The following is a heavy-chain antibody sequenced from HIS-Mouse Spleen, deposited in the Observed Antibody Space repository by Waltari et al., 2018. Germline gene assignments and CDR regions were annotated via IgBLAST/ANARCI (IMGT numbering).Heavy chain of an antibody. CDR2: T. J-gene: IGHJ6*02. V-gene: IGHV4-34*01. Sequence: TNYNPSLKSRVTISVDTSKNQFALKLGSVTAADTAVYYCARDDCSSTSCLYYGMDVWGQGTTVTVSS. D-gene: IGHD2-2*01. CDR3: ARDDCSSTSCLYYGMDV.